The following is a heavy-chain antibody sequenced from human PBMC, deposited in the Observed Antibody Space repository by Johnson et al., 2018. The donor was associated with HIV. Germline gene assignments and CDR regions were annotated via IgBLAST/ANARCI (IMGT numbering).Heavy chain of an antibody. D-gene: IGHD6-6*01. J-gene: IGHJ3*02. CDR2: ISYDGSNK. V-gene: IGHV3-30*03. Sequence: VQLVESGGGVARPGGSLRLSCAASGFTFSSYGMHWVRQAPGKGLEWVAVISYDGSNKYYADSVKGRFIISRDTSKNTLYLQMNSLRAEDTAVYYCARGVTARAPLLIWGQGTMVTVSS. CDR1: GFTFSSYG. CDR3: ARGVTARAPLLI.